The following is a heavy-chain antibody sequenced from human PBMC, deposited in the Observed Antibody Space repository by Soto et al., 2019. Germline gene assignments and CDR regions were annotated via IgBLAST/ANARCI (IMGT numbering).Heavy chain of an antibody. CDR1: GGSISSSSYY. Sequence: QLQLQESGPGLVKPSETLSLTCTVSGGSISSSSYYWGWIRQPPGKGLEWIGSIYYSGSTYYNPSLKSRVTISVDTSKNQCSLKLSSVTAADTAVYYCATYYYDSSGYYPPMYYFDYWGQGTLVTVSS. V-gene: IGHV4-39*01. D-gene: IGHD3-22*01. J-gene: IGHJ4*02. CDR3: ATYYYDSSGYYPPMYYFDY. CDR2: IYYSGST.